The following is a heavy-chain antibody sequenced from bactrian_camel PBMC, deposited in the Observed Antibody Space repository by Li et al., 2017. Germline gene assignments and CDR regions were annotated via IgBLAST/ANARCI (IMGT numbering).Heavy chain of an antibody. CDR3: AAGRDCSGSRTDVVY. CDR2: INSEDRLT. CDR1: GFTYNHYA. D-gene: IGHD3*01. J-gene: IGHJ4*01. Sequence: HVQLVESGGGLVQPGGSLRLSCAASGFTYNHYAMKWVRQAPGKGLEWVSTINSEDRLTFYADSVKGRFTISQDNAKKTLYLQMNSLKPEDTAIYYCAAGRDCSGSRTDVVYWGQGTQVTVS. V-gene: IGHV3S6*01.